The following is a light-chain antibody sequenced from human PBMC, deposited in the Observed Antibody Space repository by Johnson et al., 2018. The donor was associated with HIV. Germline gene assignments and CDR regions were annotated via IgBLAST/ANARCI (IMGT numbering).Light chain of an antibody. CDR3: GTWDSSLSAEV. CDR2: DNN. J-gene: IGLJ1*01. Sequence: QSVLTQPPSVSAAPGQKVTISCSGSSSNIGNNYVSWYQQVPGAAPKLIIYDNNKRPSGIPDRFSGSKSGTSATLGITGLQTGDEADYYCGTWDSSLSAEVFGTGTKVTVL. V-gene: IGLV1-51*01. CDR1: SSNIGNNY.